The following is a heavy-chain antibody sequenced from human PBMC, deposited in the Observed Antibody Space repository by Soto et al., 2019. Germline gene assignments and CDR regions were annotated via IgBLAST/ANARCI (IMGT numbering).Heavy chain of an antibody. V-gene: IGHV4-4*02. J-gene: IGHJ3*02. CDR2: IFPSGST. Sequence: SETLSLTCVVSGGSISNTNWWSWVRQPPAKGLEWIGEIFPSGSTNYNPSLKSRVTMSVDRSKNQISLELSSVTASDTAMYYCATYSSSWFAFAFDIWGQGTLVT. CDR1: GGSISNTNW. CDR3: ATYSSSWFAFAFDI. D-gene: IGHD6-13*01.